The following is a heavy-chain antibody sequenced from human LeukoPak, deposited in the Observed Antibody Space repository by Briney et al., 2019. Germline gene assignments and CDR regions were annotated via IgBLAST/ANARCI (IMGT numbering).Heavy chain of an antibody. CDR3: ATSPTNIVATIQGAFDI. D-gene: IGHD5-12*01. Sequence: SETLSLTCTVSGGSINNYYWSWIRQHPGKGLEWIGYIYYSGSTYYNPSLKSRVTISVDTSKNQFSLKLSSVTAADTAVYYCATSPTNIVATIQGAFDIWGQGTMVTVSS. CDR1: GGSINNYY. V-gene: IGHV4-59*06. J-gene: IGHJ3*02. CDR2: IYYSGST.